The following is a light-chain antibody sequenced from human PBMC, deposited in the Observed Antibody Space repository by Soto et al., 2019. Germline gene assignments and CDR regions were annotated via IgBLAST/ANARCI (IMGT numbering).Light chain of an antibody. CDR2: WAS. Sequence: DFVMTQSPDSLAVSLGERATINCKSIQTVSHSSNNKKYLAWYQQKPGQPPKLLIYWASTRYSGVPDRFSGSGSGTDFTLTISSLQAEDVAVYYCQQYYSAPWTFGQGTKVDI. CDR3: QQYYSAPWT. CDR1: QTVSHSSNNKKY. V-gene: IGKV4-1*01. J-gene: IGKJ1*01.